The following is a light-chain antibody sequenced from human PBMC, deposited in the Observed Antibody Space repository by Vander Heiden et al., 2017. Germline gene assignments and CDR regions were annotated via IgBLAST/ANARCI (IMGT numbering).Light chain of an antibody. V-gene: IGKV1-12*01. CDR1: QRIDSW. J-gene: IGKJ5*01. CDR2: GAS. CDR3: QQAMSFPVT. Sequence: IQMTQSPSFVSASVGDRVTMTCRASQRIDSWLAWYRQKAGKAPELLIYGASTLVNGVPSRFSGGGFGRDFTLTIISLQPEDFGTYYCQQAMSFPVTFGQGTRLEIK.